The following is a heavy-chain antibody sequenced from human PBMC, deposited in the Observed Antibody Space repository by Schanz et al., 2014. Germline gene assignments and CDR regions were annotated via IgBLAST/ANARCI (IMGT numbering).Heavy chain of an antibody. CDR1: GFIFSDYY. D-gene: IGHD3-10*01. J-gene: IGHJ4*02. Sequence: QVQLVESGGGLVKPGGSLRLSCAASGFIFSDYYMSWIRQAPGKGLEWVSYLSGSSSDRNLADSVKGRFTISRDNAKSSLYLQMNSLRVEDTAVYYCARDLSYYTSGSYGYWGQGTLVTVSS. CDR2: LSGSSSDR. CDR3: ARDLSYYTSGSYGY. V-gene: IGHV3-11*06.